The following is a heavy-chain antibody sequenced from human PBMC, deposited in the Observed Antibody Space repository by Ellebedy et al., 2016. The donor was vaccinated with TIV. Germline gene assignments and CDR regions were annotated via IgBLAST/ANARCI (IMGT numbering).Heavy chain of an antibody. CDR2: INMNTGNP. CDR1: GYTFSNSG. CDR3: ARDSRYNWNDWDYYHMDV. J-gene: IGHJ6*03. Sequence: ASVKVSCKPFGYTFSNSGISWVRQAPGQGLEWLGWINMNTGNPTYAQGFTGRFVFSLDTSVSTAYLQISSLKAEDTAVYYCARDSRYNWNDWDYYHMDVWGKGTTVTVSS. V-gene: IGHV7-4-1*02. D-gene: IGHD1-1*01.